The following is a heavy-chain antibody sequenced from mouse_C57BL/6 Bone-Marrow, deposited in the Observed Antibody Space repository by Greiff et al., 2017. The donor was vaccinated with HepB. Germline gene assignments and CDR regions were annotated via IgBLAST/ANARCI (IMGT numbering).Heavy chain of an antibody. J-gene: IGHJ2*01. CDR2: IYPGSGNT. CDR3: ARQTPDY. CDR1: GYTFTDYY. V-gene: IGHV1-76*01. Sequence: QVHVKQSGAELVRPGASVKLSCKASGYTFTDYYINWVKQRPGQGLEWIARIYPGSGNTYYNEKFKGKATLTAEKSSSTAYMQLSSLTSEDSAVYFCARQTPDYWGQGTTLTVSS.